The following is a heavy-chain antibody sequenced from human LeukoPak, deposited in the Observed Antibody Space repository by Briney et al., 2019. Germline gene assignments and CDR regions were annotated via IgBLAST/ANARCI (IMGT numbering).Heavy chain of an antibody. Sequence: GSLRLSCVTSGFTFSSYGMHWVRQVPGKGLEWIGNIYYSGSTYYNPSLKSRVTVSVDTSKNQFSLKLSSVTAADTAVYYCARQYSSSLEYWGQGTLVTVSS. CDR3: ARQYSSSLEY. V-gene: IGHV4-39*01. CDR2: IYYSGST. D-gene: IGHD6-13*01. CDR1: GFTFSSYG. J-gene: IGHJ4*02.